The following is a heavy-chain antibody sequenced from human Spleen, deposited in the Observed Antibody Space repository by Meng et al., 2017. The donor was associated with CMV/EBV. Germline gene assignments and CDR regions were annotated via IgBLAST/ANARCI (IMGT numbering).Heavy chain of an antibody. CDR3: ARDSRYCSSSSCYGNNWFDP. D-gene: IGHD2-2*01. Sequence: FINYGSSWVRQAPGQGREWMGWISGYNGNTNYEQKLQGRVTMTTDTATSTAYMELRSLRSDDTAVYYCARDSRYCSSSSCYGNNWFDPWGQGTLVTVSS. J-gene: IGHJ5*02. V-gene: IGHV1-18*01. CDR2: ISGYNGNT. CDR1: FINYG.